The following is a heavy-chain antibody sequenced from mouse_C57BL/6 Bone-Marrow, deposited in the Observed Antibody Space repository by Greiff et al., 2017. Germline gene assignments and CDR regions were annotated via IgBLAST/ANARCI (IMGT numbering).Heavy chain of an antibody. J-gene: IGHJ3*01. Sequence: EVQLVESGGGLVQPGGSMKLSCVASGFTFSNYWMNWVRQSPEKGLEWVAQIRLKSDNYATHYAESVKGRFTISRDDSKSSVYLRMNNLRAEDTGIYYCQDWAWFAYWGQGTLVTVSA. CDR2: IRLKSDNYAT. D-gene: IGHD4-1*01. V-gene: IGHV6-3*01. CDR3: QDWAWFAY. CDR1: GFTFSNYW.